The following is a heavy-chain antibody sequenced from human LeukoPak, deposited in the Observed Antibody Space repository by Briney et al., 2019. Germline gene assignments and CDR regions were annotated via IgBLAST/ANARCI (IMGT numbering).Heavy chain of an antibody. CDR1: GFTFSSYW. J-gene: IGHJ4*02. Sequence: LAGGSLRLSCAASGFTFSSYWMHWVRQAPGKGLVWVSRINTDGSSTSYADSVKGRFTISRDNAKNTLYLQMNSLRAEDTAVYYCARPRYRSSTSCYSVDYWGQGTLVTVSS. CDR2: INTDGSST. D-gene: IGHD2-2*02. V-gene: IGHV3-74*01. CDR3: ARPRYRSSTSCYSVDY.